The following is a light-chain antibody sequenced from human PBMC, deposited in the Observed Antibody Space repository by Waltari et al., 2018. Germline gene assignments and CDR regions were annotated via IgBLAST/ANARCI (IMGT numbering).Light chain of an antibody. CDR1: QRVSCNS. V-gene: IGKV3-20*01. CDR3: QQYGSSPYT. CDR2: DAT. Sequence: EVVLTQSPGILSLSPGDSATLSCRASQRVSCNSLAWYQHNPGQAPRLLIYDATMRATAIPDRFSVSVSGTDFTLVVTRLEPEDFGVYYCQQYGSSPYTLGHGTKLQIK. J-gene: IGKJ2*01.